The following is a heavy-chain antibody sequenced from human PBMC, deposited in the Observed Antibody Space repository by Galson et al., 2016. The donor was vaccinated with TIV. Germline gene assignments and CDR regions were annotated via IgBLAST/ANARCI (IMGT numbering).Heavy chain of an antibody. CDR3: ARVGGINREGHSLDI. J-gene: IGHJ3*02. Sequence: SETLSLTCTVPGGSLSDHYWSWIRQPPGKGLEWIGDIFYTGGTDYNPSLKSRVTLSLDTSKRQFSLKLISVTAADTAIYYCARVGGINREGHSLDIWGQGTTVTVSS. D-gene: IGHD3-10*01. V-gene: IGHV4-59*11. CDR2: IFYTGGT. CDR1: GGSLSDHY.